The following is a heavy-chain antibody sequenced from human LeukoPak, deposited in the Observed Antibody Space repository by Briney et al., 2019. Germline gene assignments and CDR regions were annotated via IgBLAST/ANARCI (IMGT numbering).Heavy chain of an antibody. CDR1: GFTFSSYA. D-gene: IGHD3-10*01. CDR3: AKDNFLSFGESTPFDY. V-gene: IGHV3-23*01. Sequence: GGSLRLSCAASGFTFSSYAMSWVRQAPGKGLEWVSAISGSGGSTYYADSVKGRFTISRDNSKNTLYLQMNSLRAEDAAIYYCAKDNFLSFGESTPFDYWGQGTLVTVSS. J-gene: IGHJ4*02. CDR2: ISGSGGST.